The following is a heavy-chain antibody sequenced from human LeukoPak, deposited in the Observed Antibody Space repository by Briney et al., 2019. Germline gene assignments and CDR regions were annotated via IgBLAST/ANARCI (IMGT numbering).Heavy chain of an antibody. J-gene: IGHJ5*02. CDR3: ARARVGATRNWFDP. V-gene: IGHV4-61*02. CDR1: GGSISSGSYY. Sequence: SETLSLTCTVSGGSISSGSYYWSWIRQPAGKGLEWFGRIYTSGSTHYNPSLKSRATISVDTSKNPISLKLSSVTAADTAVYYCARARVGATRNWFDPWGQGTLVTVSS. CDR2: IYTSGST. D-gene: IGHD1-26*01.